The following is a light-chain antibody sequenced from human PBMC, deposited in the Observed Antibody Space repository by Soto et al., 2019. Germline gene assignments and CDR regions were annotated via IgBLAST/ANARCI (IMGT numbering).Light chain of an antibody. CDR3: QSYDSSLSGWA. J-gene: IGLJ2*01. V-gene: IGLV1-40*01. CDR1: SSNIGAGYD. Sequence: QLVLTQPPSVSGAPGQRVTISCTGSSSNIGAGYDVHWYQQLPGTAPKLLIYGNSNRPSGVPDPFSGSKSGTSASLAITGLQAEDEADYYCQSYDSSLSGWAFGGGTKLTVL. CDR2: GNS.